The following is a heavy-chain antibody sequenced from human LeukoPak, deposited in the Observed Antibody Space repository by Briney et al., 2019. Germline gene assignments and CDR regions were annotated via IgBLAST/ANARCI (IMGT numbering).Heavy chain of an antibody. Sequence: GGSLRLSCAASGFTFSSYSMNWVRQAPGKGLEWVSSISSGSSYIYYADSVKGRFTISRDNAKNSLYLQMNSLRAEDTAVYYCARGPPMTTIDYFDYWGQGTLVTVSS. CDR1: GFTFSSYS. CDR3: ARGPPMTTIDYFDY. CDR2: ISSGSSYI. D-gene: IGHD5-24*01. V-gene: IGHV3-21*01. J-gene: IGHJ4*02.